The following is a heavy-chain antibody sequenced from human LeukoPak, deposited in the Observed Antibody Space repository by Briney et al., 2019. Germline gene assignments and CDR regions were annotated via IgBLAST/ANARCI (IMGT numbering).Heavy chain of an antibody. J-gene: IGHJ6*02. D-gene: IGHD3-10*01. CDR1: GFTFSNCG. V-gene: IGHV3-23*01. Sequence: GGSLRLSCATSGFTFSNCGMSWVRQAPGKGLQWLSVIGGDGTTYYADSVKGRFTVSRDNSENTLYLQMDSLRAEDTAVYYCAKGPYGLGIYYGMDVWGQGTTVTV. CDR2: IGGDGTT. CDR3: AKGPYGLGIYYGMDV.